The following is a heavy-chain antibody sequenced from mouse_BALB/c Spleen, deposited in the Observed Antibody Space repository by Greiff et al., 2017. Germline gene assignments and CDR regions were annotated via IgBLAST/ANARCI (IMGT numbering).Heavy chain of an antibody. CDR3: ARDRAYYGNPAWFAY. Sequence: VKLMESGPGLVAPSQSLSITCTVSGFSLTGYGVNWVRQPPGKGLEWLGMIWGDGSTDYNSALKSRLSISKDNSKSQVFLKMNSLQTDDTARYYCARDRAYYGNPAWFAYWGQGTLVTVSA. D-gene: IGHD2-10*01. V-gene: IGHV2-6-7*01. J-gene: IGHJ3*01. CDR2: IWGDGST. CDR1: GFSLTGYG.